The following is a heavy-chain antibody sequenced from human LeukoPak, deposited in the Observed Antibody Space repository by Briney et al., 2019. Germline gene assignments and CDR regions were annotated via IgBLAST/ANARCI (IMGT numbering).Heavy chain of an antibody. D-gene: IGHD6-6*01. CDR2: IYTSGST. Sequence: TSETLSLTCTVSGGSISSYYWSWIRQPAGKGLEWIGRIYTSGSTNYNPSLKSRVTMSVDTSKNQFSLKLSSVTAADTAVYYCARDRGSLAALPWFDPWGQGTLVTVSS. CDR1: GGSISSYY. V-gene: IGHV4-4*07. J-gene: IGHJ5*02. CDR3: ARDRGSLAALPWFDP.